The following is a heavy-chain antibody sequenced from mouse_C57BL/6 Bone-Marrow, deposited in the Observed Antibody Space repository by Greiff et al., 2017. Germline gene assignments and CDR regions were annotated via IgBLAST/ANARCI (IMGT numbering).Heavy chain of an antibody. J-gene: IGHJ4*01. D-gene: IGHD1-1*01. CDR1: GFTFTDYY. CDR2: IRNKANGYTT. Sequence: EVKLVESGGGLVQPGGSLSLSCAASGFTFTDYYMSWVRQPPGKALEWWGFIRNKANGYTTEYSASVKGRFTISRDNSQSILYLQMNALRAEDSATYYGARYGVVRGYYAKDYWGQGTSVTVSS. V-gene: IGHV7-3*01. CDR3: ARYGVVRGYYAKDY.